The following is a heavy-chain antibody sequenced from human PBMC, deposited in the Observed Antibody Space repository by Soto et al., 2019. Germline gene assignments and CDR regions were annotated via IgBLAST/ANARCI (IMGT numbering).Heavy chain of an antibody. V-gene: IGHV3-11*01. CDR2: ISGGGSTT. J-gene: IGHJ4*02. CDR1: GFTFNDYY. Sequence: GGSLRLSCAVSGFTFNDYYMSWIRQAPGKGLEWISYISGGGSTTYHADSVRGRFTISRDNAKNSLFLQMNSLRAEDTAVYYCAREVRTSGWFRRLDSWGQGILVTVSS. CDR3: AREVRTSGWFRRLDS. D-gene: IGHD6-19*01.